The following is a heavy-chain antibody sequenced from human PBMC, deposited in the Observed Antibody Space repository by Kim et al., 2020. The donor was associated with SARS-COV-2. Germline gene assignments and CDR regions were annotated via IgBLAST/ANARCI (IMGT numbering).Heavy chain of an antibody. CDR2: INHSGST. CDR3: ARHMNPLTPGGWYFDL. D-gene: IGHD2-21*01. Sequence: SETLSLTCAVYGGSFSGYYWSWIRQPPGKGLEWIGEINHSGSTNYNPSLKSRVTISVDTSKNQFSLKLSSVTAADTAVYYCARHMNPLTPGGWYFDLWGRGTLVTVSS. V-gene: IGHV4-34*01. CDR1: GGSFSGYY. J-gene: IGHJ2*01.